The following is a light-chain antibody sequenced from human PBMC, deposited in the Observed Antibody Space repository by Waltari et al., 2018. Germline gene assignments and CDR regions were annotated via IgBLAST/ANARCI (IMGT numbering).Light chain of an antibody. V-gene: IGKV3-20*01. CDR2: HTS. CDR3: QHYVRLPAT. J-gene: IGKJ1*01. Sequence: EIVLTQSPGTLSLSPGERATLSCRASQNIIKYLAWYQKKPGQAPRLLIYHTSIRAAGIPDRFSCSGSGTDFSLFISRLEPEDFAVYYCQHYVRLPATFGQGTKVEIK. CDR1: QNIIKY.